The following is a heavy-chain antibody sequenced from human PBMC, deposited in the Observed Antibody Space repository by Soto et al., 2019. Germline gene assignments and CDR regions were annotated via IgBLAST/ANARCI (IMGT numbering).Heavy chain of an antibody. J-gene: IGHJ4*02. V-gene: IGHV1-18*01. CDR3: ARAGQYYDANGYAD. Sequence: QVKLVQSGTEVKKPGASIKVSCKASGSSFATSGMTCIRHAPGQGLEWMGWTSVYNGNTNYDQNLQDRVTMTTDTATNTAYLEVSNLRSDDTAVYYCARAGQYYDANGYADWGQGTLVTVSS. CDR2: TSVYNGNT. CDR1: GSSFATSG. D-gene: IGHD3-22*01.